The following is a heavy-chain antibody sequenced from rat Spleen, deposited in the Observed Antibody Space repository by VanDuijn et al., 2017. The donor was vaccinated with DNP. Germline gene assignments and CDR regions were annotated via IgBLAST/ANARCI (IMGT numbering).Heavy chain of an antibody. V-gene: IGHV5-27*01. Sequence: EVQLVESGGGLVQPGRSLKLSCAASGFTFSAYYVAWVRQAPAKGLEWVAYIGSPAYAPYYGDSVKGRFTISRDNAKSTLYLQMDSLRSEDTATYYCTTGLYWGQGVMVTVSS. J-gene: IGHJ2*01. CDR2: IGSPAYAP. CDR3: TTGLY. CDR1: GFTFSAYY.